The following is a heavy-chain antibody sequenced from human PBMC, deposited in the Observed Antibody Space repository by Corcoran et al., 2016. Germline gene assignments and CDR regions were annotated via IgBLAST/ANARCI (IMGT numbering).Heavy chain of an antibody. D-gene: IGHD3-22*01. CDR1: GYSISSGYY. Sequence: QVQLQESGPGLVKPSETLSLTCTVSGYSISSGYYWGWIRQPPGKGLEGSGSIYHSGSTYYNPSLKSRVTISVDTSKNQFSLKLSSVTAADTAVYYCARVGVDYDSSGYYYGWFDPWGQGTLVTVSS. J-gene: IGHJ5*02. CDR2: IYHSGST. CDR3: ARVGVDYDSSGYYYGWFDP. V-gene: IGHV4-38-2*02.